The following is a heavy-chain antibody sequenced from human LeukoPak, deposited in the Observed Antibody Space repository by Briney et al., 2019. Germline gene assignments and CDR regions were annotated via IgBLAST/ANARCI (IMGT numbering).Heavy chain of an antibody. CDR1: GFTFSYYG. CDR3: AGGSPPDY. J-gene: IGHJ4*02. V-gene: IGHV3-30*03. CDR2: ISYDGSNK. Sequence: GRSLRLSCAASGFTFSYYGLHWVRQGPGKGLEWVAVISYDGSNKYYADSVKGRFTISRDNSKNTLYLQMNSLRIEDTAVYYCAGGSPPDYWGQGTLVTVSS.